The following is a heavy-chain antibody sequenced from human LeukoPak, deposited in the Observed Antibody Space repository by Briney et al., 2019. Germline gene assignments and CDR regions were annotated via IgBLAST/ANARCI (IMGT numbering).Heavy chain of an antibody. D-gene: IGHD2-15*01. CDR3: AKDIGCSGGSCYSYYYGMDV. CDR2: IRYDGSNK. J-gene: IGHJ6*02. Sequence: GGSLRLSCAASGFTFSSYGMHWVRQAPGKGLEWVAFIRYDGSNKYYADSVKGRFTISRDNSKNTLYLQMNSLRAEDTAVYYCAKDIGCSGGSCYSYYYGMDVWGQGTTVTVSS. V-gene: IGHV3-30*02. CDR1: GFTFSSYG.